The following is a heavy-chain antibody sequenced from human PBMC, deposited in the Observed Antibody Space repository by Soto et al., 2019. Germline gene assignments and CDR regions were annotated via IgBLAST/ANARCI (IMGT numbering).Heavy chain of an antibody. CDR3: ALHQYKGPAATGRFDL. D-gene: IGHD2-15*01. V-gene: IGHV4-39*01. Sequence: SEIMSLPYTVAYGSIGNVGYCCIIIHKTPGQALACIGNIYHTGTTHYTPSLKSRVTTSVDTSKHPLSLTLSSVTAAHTAVYYCALHQYKGPAATGRFDLWGQGTLVTVSS. CDR1: YGSIGNVGYC. CDR2: IYHTGTT. J-gene: IGHJ5*02.